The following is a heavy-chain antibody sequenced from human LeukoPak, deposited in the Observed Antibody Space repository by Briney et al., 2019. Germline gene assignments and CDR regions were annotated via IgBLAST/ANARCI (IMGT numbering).Heavy chain of an antibody. Sequence: SETLSLTCTVSGYFISSGYYWGWIRQPPGRGLQWIGSIHHSGSTYYNPSLKSRVTISVDTSKNQFSLKLSSVTAADTAVYYCARTSSSGLVGGYYFDYWGQGTLVTVSS. CDR3: ARTSSSGLVGGYYFDY. CDR2: IHHSGST. D-gene: IGHD6-19*01. J-gene: IGHJ4*02. V-gene: IGHV4-38-2*02. CDR1: GYFISSGYY.